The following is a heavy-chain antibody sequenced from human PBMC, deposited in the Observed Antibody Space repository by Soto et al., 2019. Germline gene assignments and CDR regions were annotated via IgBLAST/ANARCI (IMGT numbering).Heavy chain of an antibody. CDR1: GYSFASYW. J-gene: IGHJ4*02. D-gene: IGHD3-22*01. CDR2: IDPSDSQT. V-gene: IGHV5-10-1*01. CDR3: ARQIYDSDTGPNFQYYFDS. Sequence: GESLKISCKGSGYSFASYWITWVRQKPGKGLEWMGRIDPSDSQTYYSPSFRGHVTISATKSITTVFLQWSSLRASDTAMYYCARQIYDSDTGPNFQYYFDSWGQGTPVTVSS.